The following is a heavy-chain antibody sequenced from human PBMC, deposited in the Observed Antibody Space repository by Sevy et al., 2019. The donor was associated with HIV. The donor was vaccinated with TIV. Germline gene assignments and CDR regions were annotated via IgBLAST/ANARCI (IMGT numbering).Heavy chain of an antibody. V-gene: IGHV3-30-3*01. CDR2: ISYDGSNK. J-gene: IGHJ3*02. Sequence: GGSLRLSCAASGSTFSSYAMHWVRQAPGKGLEWVAVISYDGSNKYYADSVKGRFTISRDNSKNTLYLQMNSLRAEDTAVYYCARDGRKWELLHAFDIWGQGTMVTVSS. D-gene: IGHD1-26*01. CDR3: ARDGRKWELLHAFDI. CDR1: GSTFSSYA.